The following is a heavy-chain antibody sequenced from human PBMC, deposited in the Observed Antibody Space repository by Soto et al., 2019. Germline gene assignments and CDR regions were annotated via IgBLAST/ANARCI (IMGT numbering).Heavy chain of an antibody. CDR3: ARHPSDSSGRSNWFDP. Sequence: GEPLKISCKGSGYSFKSYWIGWVRQMPGKGLEWMGIIYPGDSDTRYSPSFQGQVTISVDKYISPAYLQWSSLRASETAMYFCARHPSDSSGRSNWFDPWGQGTLVTVSS. CDR1: GYSFKSYW. D-gene: IGHD6-19*01. J-gene: IGHJ5*02. CDR2: IYPGDSDT. V-gene: IGHV5-51*01.